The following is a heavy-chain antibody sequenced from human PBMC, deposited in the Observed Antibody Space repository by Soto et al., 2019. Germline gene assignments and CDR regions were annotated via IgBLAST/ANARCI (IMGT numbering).Heavy chain of an antibody. Sequence: QVQLQESGPGLVKPSQTLSLTCTVSGGSISSGGYYWNWIRQHPGKGLEWIGYIYYSGSTYYNPSLKSRVTRSVDTSKNQFSLKLSSVTAADSAVYYCARDGGYCSSTSCYGDAFDIWGQGTMVTVSS. D-gene: IGHD2-2*01. CDR2: IYYSGST. V-gene: IGHV4-31*03. CDR1: GGSISSGGYY. CDR3: ARDGGYCSSTSCYGDAFDI. J-gene: IGHJ3*02.